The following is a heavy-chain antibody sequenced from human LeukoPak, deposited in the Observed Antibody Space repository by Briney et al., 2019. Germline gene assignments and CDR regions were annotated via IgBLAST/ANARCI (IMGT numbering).Heavy chain of an antibody. CDR1: GGFFSGYY. D-gene: IGHD6-19*01. CDR2: INHSGST. CDR3: ARWSIAVAGSWAFDI. J-gene: IGHJ3*02. V-gene: IGHV4-34*01. Sequence: SETLSLTCAVYGGFFSGYYWSWIRQPPGKGLEWIGEINHSGSTNYNPSLKSRVTISVDTSKNQFSLKLSSVTAADTAVYYCARWSIAVAGSWAFDIWGQGTMVTVSS.